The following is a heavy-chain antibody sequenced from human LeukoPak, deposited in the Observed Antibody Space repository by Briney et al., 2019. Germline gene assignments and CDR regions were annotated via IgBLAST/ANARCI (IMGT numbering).Heavy chain of an antibody. CDR3: ARIRIAAAGFDY. Sequence: SETLSLTCAVYGGSFSGYYWSWIRQPPGKGLERIGEINHSGSTNYNPSLKSRVTISVDTSKNQFSLKLSSVTAADTAVYYCARIRIAAAGFDYWGQGTLVTVSS. D-gene: IGHD6-6*01. V-gene: IGHV4-34*01. CDR1: GGSFSGYY. CDR2: INHSGST. J-gene: IGHJ4*02.